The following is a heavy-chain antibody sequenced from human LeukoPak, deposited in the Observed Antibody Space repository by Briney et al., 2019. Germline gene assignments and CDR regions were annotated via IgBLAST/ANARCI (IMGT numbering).Heavy chain of an antibody. Sequence: SETLSLTCTVSGVSISSYYWSWIRQSPGKGLEWIGYIFYSGSTNYNPSLKSRVTISVDTSKNQFSLKLTSVTAADTAVYYCARMIAVDGVYFDYWGQGTLVTVSS. CDR3: ARMIAVDGVYFDY. D-gene: IGHD6-19*01. CDR1: GVSISSYY. V-gene: IGHV4-59*01. CDR2: IFYSGST. J-gene: IGHJ4*02.